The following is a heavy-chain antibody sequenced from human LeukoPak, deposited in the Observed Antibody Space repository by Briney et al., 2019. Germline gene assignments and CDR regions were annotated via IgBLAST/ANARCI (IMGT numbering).Heavy chain of an antibody. CDR3: AKDMRSGSYYYYGMDV. D-gene: IGHD1-26*01. J-gene: IGHJ6*02. V-gene: IGHV3-9*01. CDR1: GFTFDDYA. CDR2: ISWNSGSI. Sequence: PGGSLRLSCAASGFTFDDYAMHWVRQAPGKGLEWVSGISWNSGSIGYADSVKGRFTISRDNAKNSLYLQMNSLRAEDTALYYCAKDMRSGSYYYYGMDVWGRGTTVTVSS.